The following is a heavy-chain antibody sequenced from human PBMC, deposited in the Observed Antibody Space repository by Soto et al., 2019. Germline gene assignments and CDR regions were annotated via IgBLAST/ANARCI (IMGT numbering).Heavy chain of an antibody. D-gene: IGHD2-2*01. V-gene: IGHV1-24*01. CDR3: ATDLAIVLPATRNYFDY. Sequence: ASVKVSCKVSGYTLTELSMHWVRQAPGKGLEWMGGFDPEDGETMYAQKFQGRVTMTEDTSTDTTYMELTSLRSEETAVYYCATDLAIVLPATRNYFDYWGQGTLVTVSS. J-gene: IGHJ4*02. CDR2: FDPEDGET. CDR1: GYTLTELS.